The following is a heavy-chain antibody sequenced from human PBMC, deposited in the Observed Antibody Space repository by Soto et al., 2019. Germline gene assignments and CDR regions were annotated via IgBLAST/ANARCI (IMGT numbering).Heavy chain of an antibody. J-gene: IGHJ5*02. Sequence: XETLSLTCAVYGGSFSGYYWSWIRQPPGKGLEWIGEINHSGSTNYNPSLKSRVTISVDTSKNQFSLKLRSVTAADAAVYYCARAAIHGSSWYFWFDPWGQGTLVTVSS. D-gene: IGHD6-13*01. V-gene: IGHV4-34*01. CDR3: ARAAIHGSSWYFWFDP. CDR1: GGSFSGYY. CDR2: INHSGST.